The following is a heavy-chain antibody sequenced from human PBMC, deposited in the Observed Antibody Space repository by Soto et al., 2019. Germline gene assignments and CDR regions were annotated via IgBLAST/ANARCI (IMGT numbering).Heavy chain of an antibody. Sequence: LSLTCTVSGGSISSSSYYWGWIRQPPGKGLEGIGSIYYSGSTYYNPSLKSRVTISVDTSKNQFSLKLSSVTAADTAVYYCARDCGGDCYPFLYYYGMDVWGQGTTVTVSS. J-gene: IGHJ6*02. CDR3: ARDCGGDCYPFLYYYGMDV. CDR2: IYYSGST. CDR1: GGSISSSSYY. V-gene: IGHV4-39*02. D-gene: IGHD2-21*02.